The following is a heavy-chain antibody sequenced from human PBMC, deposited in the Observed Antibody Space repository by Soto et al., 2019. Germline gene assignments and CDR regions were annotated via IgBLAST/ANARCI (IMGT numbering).Heavy chain of an antibody. Sequence: EVQLVESGGGLVQPGGSLRLSCAASGFTFSSYSMNWVRQAPGKGLEWVSYISSSSSTIYYADSVKGRFTISRDNAKNSLYLQMNSLRAEDTAVYYCARGPSYYDYIWGSYRQREIDYWGQGTLVTVSS. D-gene: IGHD3-16*02. CDR1: GFTFSSYS. V-gene: IGHV3-48*01. CDR2: ISSSSSTI. J-gene: IGHJ4*02. CDR3: ARGPSYYDYIWGSYRQREIDY.